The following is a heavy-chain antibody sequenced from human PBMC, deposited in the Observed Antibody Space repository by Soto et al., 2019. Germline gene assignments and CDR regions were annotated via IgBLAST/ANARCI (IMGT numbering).Heavy chain of an antibody. Sequence: QVQLVQSGAEVKKPGASVKVSCRTSGYTFTHYYIHWVRQAPGQGLEWLGIINPASGSTNYAQEFQGIVTLTRGTSTTTVFMELSGLRAEDTDIFYCSRYLAAGDHWGQGTLVTVSS. J-gene: IGHJ4*02. V-gene: IGHV1-46*01. CDR1: GYTFTHYY. D-gene: IGHD6-13*01. CDR2: INPASGST. CDR3: SRYLAAGDH.